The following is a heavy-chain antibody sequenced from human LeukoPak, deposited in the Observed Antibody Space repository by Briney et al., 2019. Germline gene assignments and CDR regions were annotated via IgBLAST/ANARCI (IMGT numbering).Heavy chain of an antibody. CDR1: GFIFSSYA. J-gene: IGHJ4*02. CDR2: ISYDGSNK. CDR3: AKDRTFDY. Sequence: GGSLRLSCAASGFIFSSYAMHWVRQAPGKGLEWVAVISYDGSNKYYADSVKGRFTISRDNSKNTLYLQMNSLRAEDTAVYYCAKDRTFDYWGQGTLVTVSS. V-gene: IGHV3-30-3*01.